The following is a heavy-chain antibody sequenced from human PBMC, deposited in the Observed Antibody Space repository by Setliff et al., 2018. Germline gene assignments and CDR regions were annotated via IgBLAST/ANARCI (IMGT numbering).Heavy chain of an antibody. D-gene: IGHD3-22*01. CDR2: IYYSGST. V-gene: IGHV4-39*07. J-gene: IGHJ3*02. CDR3: ARDYYDSRGSYAFDI. Sequence: PSETLSLTCTVSGGSISSSSYYWGWIRQPPGKGLEWIGSIYYSGSTNHNPSLKSRVTISVDTSKNQFSLNLSSVTAADTAMYYCARDYYDSRGSYAFDIWGQGTVVTVSS. CDR1: GGSISSSSYY.